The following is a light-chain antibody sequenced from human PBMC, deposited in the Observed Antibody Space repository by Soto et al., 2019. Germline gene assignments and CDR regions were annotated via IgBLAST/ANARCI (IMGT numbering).Light chain of an antibody. CDR3: GTWDSSLRAVV. V-gene: IGLV1-51*01. CDR2: DYN. Sequence: QSVLTQAPSVFATPGQKVTISCSGTSSNVGSKFVSWYQKVPGTAPKLLIYDYNKRPSGSPDRFSGAKSGPWATLGITGLQTGDEADYYCGTWDSSLRAVVFGGGTKLTVL. CDR1: SSNVGSKF. J-gene: IGLJ3*02.